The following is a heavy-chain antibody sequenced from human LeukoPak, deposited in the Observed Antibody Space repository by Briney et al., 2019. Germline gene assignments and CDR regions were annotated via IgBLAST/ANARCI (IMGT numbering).Heavy chain of an antibody. CDR1: GGSFSGLY. Sequence: SETLSLTCAVYGGSFSGLYWSWIRQPPGKGLEWIGEIHHRGSTNYNPALKSRGTISVDTAKTLSTLKLSPVTAADAAVYYCARGHNGYYFDYWGQGTLVTVSS. J-gene: IGHJ4*02. CDR2: IHHRGST. D-gene: IGHD1-1*01. V-gene: IGHV4-34*01. CDR3: ARGHNGYYFDY.